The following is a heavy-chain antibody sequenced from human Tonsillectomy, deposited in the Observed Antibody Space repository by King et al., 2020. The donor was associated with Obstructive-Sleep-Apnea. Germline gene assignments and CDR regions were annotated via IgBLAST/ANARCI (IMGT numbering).Heavy chain of an antibody. J-gene: IGHJ4*02. D-gene: IGHD2-15*01. CDR2: IYYSGST. CDR1: GGSVSSGSYY. CDR3: ARLRMLILGYCSGGSCYPYYFDY. V-gene: IGHV4-61*01. Sequence: QLQESGPGLVKPSETLSLTCTVSGGSVSSGSYYWSWIRQPPGKGLEWIGYIYYSGSTNYNPSLKSRVTISVDTSKNQFSLTLSSVTAAATAVYYCARLRMLILGYCSGGSCYPYYFDYWGQGTLVTVSS.